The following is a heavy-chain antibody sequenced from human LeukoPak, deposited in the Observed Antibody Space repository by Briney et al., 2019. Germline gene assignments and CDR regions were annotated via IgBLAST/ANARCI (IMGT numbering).Heavy chain of an antibody. Sequence: GGSLRLSCAASGFTFDDYAMHWVRQAPGKGLEWVSGISWNSGSIGYADSVKGRFTISRDNAKNSLYLQMNSLRAEDTAVYYCARDPTIYDFWSGYYGPVDYWGQGTLVTVSS. CDR1: GFTFDDYA. D-gene: IGHD3-3*01. V-gene: IGHV3-9*01. CDR2: ISWNSGSI. J-gene: IGHJ4*02. CDR3: ARDPTIYDFWSGYYGPVDY.